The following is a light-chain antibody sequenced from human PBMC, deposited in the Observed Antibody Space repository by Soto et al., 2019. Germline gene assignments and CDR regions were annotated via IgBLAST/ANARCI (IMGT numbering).Light chain of an antibody. J-gene: IGKJ1*01. V-gene: IGKV1-5*01. CDR2: DAS. Sequence: DLPMTQSPSTLSASVGDRVTITCRASQNIGNWLAWYQQKPGKTPDLLIYDASSLESGVPLRFSGSGSGTEFTLTISSLQTDDSATYYCQQYNDEPWTVGQGTKVEIK. CDR3: QQYNDEPWT. CDR1: QNIGNW.